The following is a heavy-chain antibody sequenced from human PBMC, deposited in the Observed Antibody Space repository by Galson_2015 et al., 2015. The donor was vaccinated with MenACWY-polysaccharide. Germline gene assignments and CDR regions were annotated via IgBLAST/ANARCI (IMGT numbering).Heavy chain of an antibody. CDR1: GGSISSYY. Sequence: SETLSLTCTVSGGSISSYYWSWIRQPPGKGLEWIGYIYYSGSTNYNPSLKSRVTISVDTSKNQFSLKLSSVTAADTAVYYCARANYDFWSGYPVMNYGMDVWGKGTTVTVSS. CDR2: IYYSGST. V-gene: IGHV4-59*01. D-gene: IGHD3-3*01. CDR3: ARANYDFWSGYPVMNYGMDV. J-gene: IGHJ6*04.